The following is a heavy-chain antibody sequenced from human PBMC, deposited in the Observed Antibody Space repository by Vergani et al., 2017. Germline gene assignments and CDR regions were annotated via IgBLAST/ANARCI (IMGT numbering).Heavy chain of an antibody. CDR3: ARDVWDCRGISCFHRAGEVYYMDV. CDR1: GFKFSQFG. V-gene: IGHV3-33*05. Sequence: QVQLVESGGGVVQPGTSLRLSCEASGFKFSQFGMHWVRQGPGKGLEWVAFISYDGSMTQYADSEKGRVTISRDNSKNTVGLEMSSLRVDDTATYYCARDVWDCRGISCFHRAGEVYYMDVWGQGTTVTVSS. CDR2: ISYDGSMT. J-gene: IGHJ6*03. D-gene: IGHD3-16*01.